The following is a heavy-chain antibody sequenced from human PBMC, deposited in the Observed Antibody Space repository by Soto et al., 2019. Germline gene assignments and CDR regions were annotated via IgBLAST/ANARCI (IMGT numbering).Heavy chain of an antibody. Sequence: ASVKVSCKASGYTLNRYYMPWVRQAPGQGLEWMGIINPSGGSTSYAQKFQGRVTMTRDTSTSTVYMELSSLRSEDTAVYYCARGATTYGMDVWGQGTTVTVSS. J-gene: IGHJ6*02. CDR3: ARGATTYGMDV. D-gene: IGHD4-17*01. CDR1: GYTLNRYY. V-gene: IGHV1-46*02. CDR2: INPSGGST.